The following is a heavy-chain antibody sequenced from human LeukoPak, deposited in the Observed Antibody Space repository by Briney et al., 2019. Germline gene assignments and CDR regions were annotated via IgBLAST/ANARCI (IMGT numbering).Heavy chain of an antibody. V-gene: IGHV4-34*01. CDR1: GGSFSGYY. CDR3: ARDTSYYDSSGYYYDRDAFDI. Sequence: PSETLSLTCAVYGGSFSGYYWSWIRQPPGKGLEWIGEINHSGSTNYNPSLKSRVTISVDTSKNQFSLKLSSVTAADTAVYYCARDTSYYDSSGYYYDRDAFDIWGQGTMVTVSS. J-gene: IGHJ3*02. D-gene: IGHD3-22*01. CDR2: INHSGST.